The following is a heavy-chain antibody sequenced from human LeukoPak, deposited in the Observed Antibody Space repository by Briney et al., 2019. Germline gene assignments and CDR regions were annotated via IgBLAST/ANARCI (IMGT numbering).Heavy chain of an antibody. CDR2: IYYSGST. CDR1: GGPISSSSYY. J-gene: IGHJ5*02. CDR3: ARQAYSSRFRWFDP. D-gene: IGHD6-13*01. Sequence: SETLSLTCTVSGGPISSSSYYWGWIRQPPGKGLEWIGSIYYSGSTYYNPSLKSRVTISVDTSKNQFSLKLSSVTAADTAVYYCARQAYSSRFRWFDPWGQGTLVTVSS. V-gene: IGHV4-39*01.